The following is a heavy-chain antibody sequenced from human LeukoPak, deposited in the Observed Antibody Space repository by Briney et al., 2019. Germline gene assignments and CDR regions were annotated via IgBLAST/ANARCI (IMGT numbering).Heavy chain of an antibody. J-gene: IGHJ4*02. V-gene: IGHV4-59*01. CDR3: ARFEYSSSGGFDY. CDR1: GGSISSYH. CDR2: IYYSGST. Sequence: SETLSLTCTVSGGSISSYHWSWIRQPPGKGLEWIGYIYYSGSTNYNPSLKSRVTISVDTSKNQFSLKLSSVTAADTAVYYCARFEYSSSGGFDYWGQGTLVTVSS. D-gene: IGHD6-6*01.